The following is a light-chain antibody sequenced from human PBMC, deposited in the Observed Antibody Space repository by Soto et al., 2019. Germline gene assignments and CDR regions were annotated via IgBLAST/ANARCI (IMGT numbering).Light chain of an antibody. J-gene: IGKJ1*01. CDR1: QSINTY. CDR2: TGS. CDR3: QQTYSIPWT. V-gene: IGKV1-39*01. Sequence: DIQMTQSPSSLSASVGDRVSITCRASQSINTYLNWYQQKPGKAPKLLIFTGSTLQTGVPSRFSGSGFGTDFTLTISNLQPEDFATYCCQQTYSIPWTFGQGTKVEI.